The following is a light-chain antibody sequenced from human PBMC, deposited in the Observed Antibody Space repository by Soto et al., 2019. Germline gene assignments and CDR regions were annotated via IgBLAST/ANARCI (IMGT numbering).Light chain of an antibody. CDR1: QSVTSNY. V-gene: IGKV3-11*01. Sequence: EIVLTQSPGTLSLSPGERASLSCRASQSVTSNYLAWYQQKPGQAPRLLIYDASNRATGIPARFSGSGSGTDFTLTISSLEPEDFAVYYCQXRSNXXXPITFXQGTRLEIK. CDR3: QXRSNXXXPIT. CDR2: DAS. J-gene: IGKJ5*01.